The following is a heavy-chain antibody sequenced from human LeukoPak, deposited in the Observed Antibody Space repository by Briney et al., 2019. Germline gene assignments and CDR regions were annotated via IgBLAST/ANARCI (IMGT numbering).Heavy chain of an antibody. D-gene: IGHD3-3*01. Sequence: SETLSLTCTVSGGSISSSSYYWGWIRQPPGKGLEWIGEINHSGSTNYNPSLKSRVTISVDTSKNQFSLKLSSVTAADTAVYYCARGRRYYDFWSGPSRFDYRGQGTLVTVSS. CDR2: INHSGST. CDR3: ARGRRYYDFWSGPSRFDY. J-gene: IGHJ4*02. V-gene: IGHV4-39*07. CDR1: GGSISSSSYY.